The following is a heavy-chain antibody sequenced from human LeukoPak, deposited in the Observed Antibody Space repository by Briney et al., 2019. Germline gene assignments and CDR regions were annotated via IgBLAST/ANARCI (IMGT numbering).Heavy chain of an antibody. CDR1: GFTFSSYW. Sequence: GGSLRLSCAASGFTFSSYWMHWVRQVPGKGLVWVARINPGGSSITYADSVKGRFTISRDNAKNTLYLQMYSLRAEDTGVYYCARSNQADDYWGQGTLVTVSS. CDR2: INPGGSSI. CDR3: ARSNQADDY. J-gene: IGHJ4*02. D-gene: IGHD1-14*01. V-gene: IGHV3-74*01.